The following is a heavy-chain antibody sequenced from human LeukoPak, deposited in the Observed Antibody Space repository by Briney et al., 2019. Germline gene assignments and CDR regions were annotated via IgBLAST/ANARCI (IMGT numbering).Heavy chain of an antibody. V-gene: IGHV1-2*02. D-gene: IGHD3-9*01. Sequence: GSSVKVSCKASGYTFTGYYMHWVRQAPGQGLEWMGWINPNSGGTNYAQKFQGRVTMTRDTSISTAYMELSRLRSDDTAVYYCARDIPYYDILTGYYPWGQGTLVTVSS. CDR1: GYTFTGYY. J-gene: IGHJ5*02. CDR3: ARDIPYYDILTGYYP. CDR2: INPNSGGT.